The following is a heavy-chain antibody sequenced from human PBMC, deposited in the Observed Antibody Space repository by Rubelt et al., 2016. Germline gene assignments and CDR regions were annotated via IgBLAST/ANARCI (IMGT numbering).Heavy chain of an antibody. J-gene: IGHJ6*02. CDR2: IYYSGST. Sequence: GYIYYSGSTNYNPSLKSRVTISVDTSKNQFSLKLSSVTAADTAVYYCASSQGYDILTGYHYYYYYGMDVWGQGTTVTVSS. CDR3: ASSQGYDILTGYHYYYYYGMDV. V-gene: IGHV4-59*01. D-gene: IGHD3-9*01.